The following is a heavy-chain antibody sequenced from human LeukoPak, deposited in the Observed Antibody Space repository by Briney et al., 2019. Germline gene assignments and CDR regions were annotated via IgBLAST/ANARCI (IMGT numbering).Heavy chain of an antibody. CDR2: IYYSGRT. CDR1: GGSISSSSYY. CDR3: ARRRYYDSTGYLD. J-gene: IGHJ1*01. Sequence: SETLSLTCTVSGGSISSSSYYWGWIRQPPGKGLEWTGSIYYSGRTHYNPSLKSRVTISIDTSKNQFSLNLSSVTAADTAVYYCARRRYYDSTGYLDWGQGTLVTVSS. D-gene: IGHD3-22*01. V-gene: IGHV4-39*01.